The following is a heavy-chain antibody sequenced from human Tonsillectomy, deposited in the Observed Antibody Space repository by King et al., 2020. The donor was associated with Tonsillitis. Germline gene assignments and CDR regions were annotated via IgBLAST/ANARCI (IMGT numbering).Heavy chain of an antibody. V-gene: IGHV4-34*01. Sequence: VQLQQWGAGLLKPSETLSLTCAVYGGSFSGYYWSWIRQPPGKGLEWIGEINHSGSTNYNPSLKSRVTISVDTSKNQFSLKLSSVTAADTAVYYCVGYCSCGSCYYFDFWGQGTLVTVSS. CDR1: GGSFSGYY. CDR2: INHSGST. CDR3: VGYCSCGSCYYFDF. J-gene: IGHJ4*02. D-gene: IGHD2-15*01.